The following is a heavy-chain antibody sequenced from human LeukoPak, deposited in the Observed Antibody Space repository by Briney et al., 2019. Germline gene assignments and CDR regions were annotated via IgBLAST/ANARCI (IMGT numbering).Heavy chain of an antibody. D-gene: IGHD3-16*01. CDR2: ISGSGGST. CDR1: GFTFSSYA. CDR3: AKDHFLGPRGDTYWYFDL. Sequence: PGGSLRLSCAASGFTFSSYAMSWVRQAPGKGLEWVSAISGSGGSTYYADSVKGRFTISRDNSKNTLYLQMNSLRAEDTAVYYCAKDHFLGPRGDTYWYFDLWGRGTLVTVSS. J-gene: IGHJ2*01. V-gene: IGHV3-23*01.